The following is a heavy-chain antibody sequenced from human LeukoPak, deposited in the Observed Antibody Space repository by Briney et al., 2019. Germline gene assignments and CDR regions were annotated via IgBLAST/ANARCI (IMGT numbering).Heavy chain of an antibody. CDR3: ALGSLLWFGELFDY. D-gene: IGHD3-10*01. J-gene: IGHJ4*02. Sequence: PSETLSLTCAVYGGSFSGYYWSWIRQPPGKGLEWIGEINHSGSTNYNPSLKSRVTISVDTSKNQLSLKLSSVTAADTAVYYCALGSLLWFGELFDYWGQGTLVTVSP. V-gene: IGHV4-34*01. CDR1: GGSFSGYY. CDR2: INHSGST.